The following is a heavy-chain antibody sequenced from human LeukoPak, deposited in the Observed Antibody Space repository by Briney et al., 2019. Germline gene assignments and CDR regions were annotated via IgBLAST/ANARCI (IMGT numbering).Heavy chain of an antibody. J-gene: IGHJ5*02. D-gene: IGHD2-2*01. CDR3: ARKIASQGDNWFDP. CDR2: INDNGGT. V-gene: IGHV4-34*01. CDR1: GGSFSGYY. Sequence: SETLSLTCAVYGGSFSGYYWSWIRQPPGKGLEWVAEINDNGGTNYNPSLKSRVITSVDTSTNQFSLKMNSVTAADTAVYYCARKIASQGDNWFDPWGQGILVTVSS.